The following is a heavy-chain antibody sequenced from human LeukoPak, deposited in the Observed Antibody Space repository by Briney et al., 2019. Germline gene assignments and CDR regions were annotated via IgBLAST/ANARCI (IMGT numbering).Heavy chain of an antibody. CDR1: GGSISSSSYY. CDR2: IYYSGST. Sequence: SETLSLTCTVSGGSISSSSYYWGWIRQPPGKGLEWIGSIYYSGSTYYNPSLKSRVTISVDTSKNQFSLKLSSVTAADTAVYYCARVYRYDSSGYSGFNAFDIWGQGTMVTVSS. D-gene: IGHD3-22*01. CDR3: ARVYRYDSSGYSGFNAFDI. V-gene: IGHV4-39*07. J-gene: IGHJ3*02.